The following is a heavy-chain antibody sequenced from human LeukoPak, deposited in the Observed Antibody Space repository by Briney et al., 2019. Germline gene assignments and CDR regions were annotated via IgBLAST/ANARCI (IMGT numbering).Heavy chain of an antibody. J-gene: IGHJ5*02. CDR3: ARAAYPHYDFWSGYRNWFDP. V-gene: IGHV4-34*01. CDR2: INHSGST. Sequence: SETLSLTCAVYGGSFSGYYWGWIRQPPGKGLEWIGEINHSGSTNYNPSLRSRVTISVDTSKNQFSLKLSSVTAADTAVYYCARAAYPHYDFWSGYRNWFDPWGQGTLVTVSS. CDR1: GGSFSGYY. D-gene: IGHD3-3*01.